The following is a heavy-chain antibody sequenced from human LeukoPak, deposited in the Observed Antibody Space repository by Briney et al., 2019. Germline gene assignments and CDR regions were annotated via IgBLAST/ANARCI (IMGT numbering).Heavy chain of an antibody. CDR2: INPNSGGT. J-gene: IGHJ6*03. V-gene: IGHV1-2*02. CDR1: GYTFTGYY. Sequence: GASVKVSCKASGYTFTGYYMHWVQQAPGQGLEWMGWINPNSGGTNYAQKFQGRVTMTRDTSISTAYMELSRLRSDDTAVFYCARISDPYSSSWTYYYMDVWGKGTTVTVSS. D-gene: IGHD6-13*01. CDR3: ARISDPYSSSWTYYYMDV.